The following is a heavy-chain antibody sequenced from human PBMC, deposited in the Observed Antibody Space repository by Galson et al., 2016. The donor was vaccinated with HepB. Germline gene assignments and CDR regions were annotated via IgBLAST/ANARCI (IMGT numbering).Heavy chain of an antibody. D-gene: IGHD2-8*01. J-gene: IGHJ3*02. V-gene: IGHV3-7*04. CDR2: IKEDGSEK. CDR3: ARDSGYCNNFDCKGDAFDM. CDR1: GFSFSNYW. Sequence: SLRLSCAASGFSFSNYWMTWVRQTTGKGLEWVANIKEDGSEKYYVDSVKGRFTISRDNAKNSLFLQTNSLRAEDTAVYYCARDSGYCNNFDCKGDAFDMWGQGTMVTVSS.